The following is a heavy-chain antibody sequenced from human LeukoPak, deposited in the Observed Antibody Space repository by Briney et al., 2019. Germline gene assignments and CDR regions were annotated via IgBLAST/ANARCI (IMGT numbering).Heavy chain of an antibody. CDR3: ARGASGYHNT. J-gene: IGHJ4*02. D-gene: IGHD5-12*01. CDR1: GYTFTTYN. Sequence: ASVKVSCKASGYTFTTYNINWVRQAPGQGLEWMGWISGYNGNTNYAQKLQGRVTMTTDTSTSTAYMELRSLKSDDTAVYYCARGASGYHNTGGQGTLVTVSS. CDR2: ISGYNGNT. V-gene: IGHV1-18*01.